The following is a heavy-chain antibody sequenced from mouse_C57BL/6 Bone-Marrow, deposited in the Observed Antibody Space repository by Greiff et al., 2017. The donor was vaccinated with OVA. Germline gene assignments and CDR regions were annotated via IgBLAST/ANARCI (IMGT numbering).Heavy chain of an antibody. V-gene: IGHV1-18*01. CDR3: ARRGDYYGNYEGVLFAY. Sequence: EVQLQQPGPELVKPGASVKIPCKASGYTFTDYNMDWVKQSHGQSLEWIGDINPNDGGTIYNQKFKGKATLTVDKSSSTAYMELRSLTSEDTAVYYCARRGDYYGNYEGVLFAYWGQGTLVTVSA. D-gene: IGHD2-1*01. J-gene: IGHJ3*01. CDR2: INPNDGGT. CDR1: GYTFTDYN.